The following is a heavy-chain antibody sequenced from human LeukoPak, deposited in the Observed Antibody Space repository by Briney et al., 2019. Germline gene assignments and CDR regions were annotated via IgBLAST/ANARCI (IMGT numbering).Heavy chain of an antibody. CDR2: ISSSSSYI. CDR1: GFTFSSYS. CDR3: ARDSYYYDSSGYYYGLDC. J-gene: IGHJ4*02. V-gene: IGHV3-21*01. Sequence: KPGGSLRLSCAASGFTFSSYSMNWVRQAPGKGLEWVSSISSSSSYIYYADSVKGRFTISRDNAKNSLYLQMNSLRAEDTAVYYCARDSYYYDSSGYYYGLDCWGQGTLVTVSS. D-gene: IGHD3-22*01.